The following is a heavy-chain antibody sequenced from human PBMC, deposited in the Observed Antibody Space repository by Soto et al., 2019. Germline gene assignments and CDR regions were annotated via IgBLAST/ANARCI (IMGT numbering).Heavy chain of an antibody. CDR2: IWYDGSNK. J-gene: IGHJ6*02. V-gene: IGHV3-33*01. CDR1: GFTFSSYG. Sequence: SLRLSCAASGFTFSSYGMHWVRQAPGKGLEWVAVIWYDGSNKYYADSVKGRFTISRDNSKNTLYLQMNSLRAEDTAVYYCARVYGGNWYGMDVWAQGTTVTVSS. D-gene: IGHD2-15*01. CDR3: ARVYGGNWYGMDV.